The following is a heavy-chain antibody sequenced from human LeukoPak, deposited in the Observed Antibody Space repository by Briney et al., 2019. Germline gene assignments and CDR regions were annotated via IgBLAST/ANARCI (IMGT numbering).Heavy chain of an antibody. CDR2: INHSGSP. D-gene: IGHD3-16*02. J-gene: IGHJ1*01. CDR3: ARAPITVGGVIPRGYFQY. V-gene: IGHV4-34*01. Sequence: PSETLSLTCALYGASLSGYYWSWIRQPPGKGLEWIGEINHSGSPTYNPSLKTRVPISVDPSKTQFSLNLSAVPPAHTAVYYGARAPITVGGVIPRGYFQYWGQGTLVTVSA. CDR1: GASLSGYY.